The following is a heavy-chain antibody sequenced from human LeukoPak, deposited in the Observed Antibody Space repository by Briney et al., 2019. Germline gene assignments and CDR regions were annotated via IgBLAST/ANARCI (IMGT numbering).Heavy chain of an antibody. CDR2: MNPKSGGT. V-gene: IGHV1-2*02. Sequence: ASVKVSCKASGYTFTGYYVHWVRQAPGQGLEWMGWMNPKSGGTNYAQKFEARVTMNRDTSISTAYMELSRLRSDDTAVYYCARDVGEYCSSTNCYVSDKWGQGTLVTVSS. J-gene: IGHJ4*02. D-gene: IGHD2-2*01. CDR1: GYTFTGYY. CDR3: ARDVGEYCSSTNCYVSDK.